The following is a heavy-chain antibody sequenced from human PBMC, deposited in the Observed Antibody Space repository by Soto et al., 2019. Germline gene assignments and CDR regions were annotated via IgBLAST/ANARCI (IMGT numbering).Heavy chain of an antibody. Sequence: VQLVESGGGLVQPGGSLRLSCAASGFTFSSYWMSWVRQAPGKGLEWVANIKQDGSEKYYVDSVKGRFTISRDNAKNSLYLQMNSLRAEDTAVYYCARVDDAAVAGGFYWGQGTLVTVSS. CDR1: GFTFSSYW. CDR2: IKQDGSEK. CDR3: ARVDDAAVAGGFY. J-gene: IGHJ4*02. V-gene: IGHV3-7*01. D-gene: IGHD6-19*01.